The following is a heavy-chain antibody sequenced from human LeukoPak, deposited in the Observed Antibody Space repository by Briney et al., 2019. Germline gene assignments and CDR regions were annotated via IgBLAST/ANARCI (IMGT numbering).Heavy chain of an antibody. V-gene: IGHV1-24*01. Sequence: ASVKVSCRVSGYTLTELSIHWVRQAPGKGLEWMGGFDPEDGETIYAQKFQGRVTMTEDTSTDTAYMELSSLRSEDTAVYYCATNKGITGTTVWYFDLWGRGTLVTVSS. D-gene: IGHD1-7*01. CDR2: FDPEDGET. J-gene: IGHJ2*01. CDR1: GYTLTELS. CDR3: ATNKGITGTTVWYFDL.